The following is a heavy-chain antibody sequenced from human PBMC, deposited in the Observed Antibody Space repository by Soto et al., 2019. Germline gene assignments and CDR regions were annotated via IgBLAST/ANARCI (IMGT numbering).Heavy chain of an antibody. D-gene: IGHD6-6*01. CDR3: VGSTALLPYGLDV. CDR1: GGSVNSGNYY. J-gene: IGHJ6*02. V-gene: IGHV4-31*03. CDR2: IYRENT. Sequence: SSETLSLTCSVSGGSVNSGNYYWGWIRQHPGKGLEWIGYIYRENTFYSPSLKSRLTISMDTSMNQFSLKLTSVTAADTALYYCVGSTALLPYGLDVWGQGTTVTVSS.